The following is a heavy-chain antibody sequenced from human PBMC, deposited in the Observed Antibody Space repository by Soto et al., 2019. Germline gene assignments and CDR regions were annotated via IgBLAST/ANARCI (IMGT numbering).Heavy chain of an antibody. J-gene: IGHJ4*02. CDR2: MNPSSGDS. Sequence: ASVKVSCKASGYPFTAFDINWVRQAAGQGLEWMGWMNPSSGDSAFAQRFQDRITMTRTTSISTAYMELSRLTSDDTAVYYCVRQPGGVATPGDDYWGQGTLVTVSS. CDR3: VRQPGGVATPGDDY. V-gene: IGHV1-8*01. CDR1: GYPFTAFD. D-gene: IGHD2-15*01.